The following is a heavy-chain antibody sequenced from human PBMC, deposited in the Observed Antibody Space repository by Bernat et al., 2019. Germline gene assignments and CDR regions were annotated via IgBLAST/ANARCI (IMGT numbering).Heavy chain of an antibody. CDR3: AKGHSSDLVDACDI. V-gene: IGHV3-23*04. CDR1: GFTFSTNA. CDR2: ISGSGGTT. J-gene: IGHJ3*02. Sequence: EVQLVESGGGLVQPGGSLRLSCAASGFTFSTNAMIWVRQAPGKGLEWVSGISGSGGTTNSADSVKGRFTISRDNSKNTLYLQMNSLGAEDTAVYSCAKGHSSDLVDACDIWGQGTMVTVSS. D-gene: IGHD3-22*01.